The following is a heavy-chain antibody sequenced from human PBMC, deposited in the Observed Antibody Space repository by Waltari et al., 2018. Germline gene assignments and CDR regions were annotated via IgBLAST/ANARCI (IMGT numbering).Heavy chain of an antibody. CDR1: GGSISSSHYS. CDR3: ARDGSGWYS. J-gene: IGHJ4*02. V-gene: IGHV4-39*07. Sequence: QLQLQESGPGLVKPSETLSLPCTVPGGSISSSHYSWGWIRQPPGKGLEWIGSIYYSGSTYYNPSLKSRVTISVDTSKNQFSLKLSSVTAADTAVYYCARDGSGWYSWGQGTLVTVSS. CDR2: IYYSGST. D-gene: IGHD6-19*01.